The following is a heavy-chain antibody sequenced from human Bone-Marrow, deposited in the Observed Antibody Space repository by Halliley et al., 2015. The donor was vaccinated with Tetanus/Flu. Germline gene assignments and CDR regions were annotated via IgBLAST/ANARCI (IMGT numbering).Heavy chain of an antibody. Sequence: KEDGSEKYYVASVKDRFTVSRDNAKNSLYLQMKSLRAEDTAVYYCARRVGYHDSWSGYFGMDVWGQGTTVTVSS. CDR3: ARRVGYHDSWSGYFGMDV. J-gene: IGHJ6*02. V-gene: IGHV3-7*03. D-gene: IGHD3-3*01. CDR2: KEDGSEK.